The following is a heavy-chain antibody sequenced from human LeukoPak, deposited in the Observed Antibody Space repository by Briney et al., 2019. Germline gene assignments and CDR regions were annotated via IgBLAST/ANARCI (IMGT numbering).Heavy chain of an antibody. CDR1: GGSFSGYY. V-gene: IGHV4-34*01. J-gene: IGHJ3*02. Sequence: PSETLSLTCAVYGGSFSGYYWSWIRQPPGKGLEWIGEINHSGSTNYNPSLKSRVTISVDTSKNQFSLKLSSVTAADTAVYYCARAQQTEHHAFDIWGQGTMVTVSS. CDR3: ARAQQTEHHAFDI. CDR2: INHSGST. D-gene: IGHD1/OR15-1a*01.